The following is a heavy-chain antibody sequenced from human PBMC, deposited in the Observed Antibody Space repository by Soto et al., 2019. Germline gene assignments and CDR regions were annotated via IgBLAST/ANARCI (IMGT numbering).Heavy chain of an antibody. Sequence: QVPLVQSGAEVKKPGASVKVSCKASGYTFTNYAIYWVRQAPGQRLEWMGWINAGNGNTKYSQKFQDRLTVTRDTSATTAYMELSSLRSEDTAVYYCARSSMDYWGQGTLVTVSS. CDR1: GYTFTNYA. V-gene: IGHV1-3*01. J-gene: IGHJ4*02. CDR3: ARSSMDY. D-gene: IGHD6-13*01. CDR2: INAGNGNT.